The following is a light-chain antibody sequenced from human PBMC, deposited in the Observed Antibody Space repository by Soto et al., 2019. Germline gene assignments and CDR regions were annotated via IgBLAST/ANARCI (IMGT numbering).Light chain of an antibody. V-gene: IGLV2-14*03. CDR1: TSDVGGYNY. CDR3: TSYTSSSTVV. Sequence: QSALTQPASVSGSPGQSITISCTGTTSDVGGYNYVSWYQQHPGKAPKLIIYDVSDRPSGVSSRFSGSKSGNTASLTISGRRPEDEADYYCTSYTSSSTVVFGGGSKLTVL. J-gene: IGLJ2*01. CDR2: DVS.